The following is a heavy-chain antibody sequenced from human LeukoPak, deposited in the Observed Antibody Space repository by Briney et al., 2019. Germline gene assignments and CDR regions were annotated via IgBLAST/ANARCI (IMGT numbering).Heavy chain of an antibody. CDR1: GYTFTGYY. V-gene: IGHV1-2*06. Sequence: ASVKVSCNASGYTFTGYYMHLVRQAPGQGIEWIGRINPNSVGTNYAQKFQGRVTMTRDTSISTAYMELSRLRSDDTAVYYCARPYSSSDPFDYWGQGTLVTVSS. CDR3: ARPYSSSDPFDY. D-gene: IGHD6-6*01. J-gene: IGHJ4*02. CDR2: INPNSVGT.